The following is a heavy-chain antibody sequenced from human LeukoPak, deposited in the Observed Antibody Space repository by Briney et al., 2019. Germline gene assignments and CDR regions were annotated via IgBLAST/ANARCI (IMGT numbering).Heavy chain of an antibody. V-gene: IGHV3-21*01. D-gene: IGHD4-23*01. CDR2: ISSDSRYI. Sequence: GGSLRLSCAASGFTFRTYTMNWVRQAPGKRLEWVSSISSDSRYIYYADSVKGRFTISRDNAKSSLYLQMNSLRAEDTAVYYCARVHTVVTPFDSWGQGTLVTVSS. CDR1: GFTFRTYT. CDR3: ARVHTVVTPFDS. J-gene: IGHJ4*02.